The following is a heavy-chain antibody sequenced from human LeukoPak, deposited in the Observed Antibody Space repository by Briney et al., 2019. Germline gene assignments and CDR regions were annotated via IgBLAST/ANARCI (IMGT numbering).Heavy chain of an antibody. V-gene: IGHV3-30*04. CDR1: GVTLSNYA. CDR3: ATDYVDYEPIDY. J-gene: IGHJ4*02. CDR2: ISFDGTNK. D-gene: IGHD4-17*01. Sequence: GGSLRLSCTASGVTLSNYAMHWVRRPPGRGLEWVAVISFDGTNKYYGDSVEGRFSVSRDNSKNTLYLQMNSLGPDDTAMYYCATDYVDYEPIDYWGQGTLVTVSS.